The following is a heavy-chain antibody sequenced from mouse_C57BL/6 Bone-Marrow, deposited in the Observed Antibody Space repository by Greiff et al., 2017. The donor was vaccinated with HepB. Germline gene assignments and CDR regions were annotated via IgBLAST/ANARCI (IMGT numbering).Heavy chain of an antibody. V-gene: IGHV5-9-1*02. CDR3: TRERIYYHGRSYCYFDV. J-gene: IGHJ1*03. CDR1: GFTFSSYD. D-gene: IGHD1-1*01. Sequence: EVKLVESGEGLVKPGGSLKLSCAASGFTFSSYDMYWVRQTQEKRLEWVAYISSGGDYLYYADTVKGRFTISRDNARNTLYLQMSSLKSADTAMDYCTRERIYYHGRSYCYFDVWGTGTTVTVSS. CDR2: ISSGGDYL.